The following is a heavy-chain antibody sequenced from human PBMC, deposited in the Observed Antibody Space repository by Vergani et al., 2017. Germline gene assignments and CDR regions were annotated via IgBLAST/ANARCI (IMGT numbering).Heavy chain of an antibody. J-gene: IGHJ4*02. CDR3: AVRPRVNLVGGEIVTKRTFDY. CDR2: INNDGHTN. D-gene: IGHD3-10*01. CDR1: GFTFSDDS. Sequence: QVQLVESGGGVVQPGRSQRLSCVASGFTFSDDSMHWGRQAPGKGLEWIGEINNDGHTNYNPSLESRVTVSRDTAKNQFSLNLMSVTAADTAMYYCAVRPRVNLVGGEIVTKRTFDYWSQGSLVTVSS. V-gene: IGHV3-30-3*01.